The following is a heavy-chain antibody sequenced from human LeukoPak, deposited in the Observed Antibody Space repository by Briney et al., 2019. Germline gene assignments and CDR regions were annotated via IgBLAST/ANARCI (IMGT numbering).Heavy chain of an antibody. CDR2: ISSSSNYI. V-gene: IGHV3-21*01. D-gene: IGHD3-10*01. Sequence: GGSLRLSCAASGFTFSSYSMNWVRQAPGKGLEWVSFISSSSNYIYYADSVKGRFTISRDNAKNSLYLQMNSLRAEDTAVYYCARDSYGSGSYVRFDPWAQGTLVTVSS. CDR3: ARDSYGSGSYVRFDP. CDR1: GFTFSSYS. J-gene: IGHJ5*02.